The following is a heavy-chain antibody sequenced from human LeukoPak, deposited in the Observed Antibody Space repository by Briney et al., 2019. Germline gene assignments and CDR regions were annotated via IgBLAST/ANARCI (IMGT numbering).Heavy chain of an antibody. Sequence: PSETLSLTCTVSGGSISSYYWSWIRQPAGKGLEWIGRIYTSGSTNYNPSLKSRVTTSVDTSKNQFSLKLSSVTAANTAVYYCARDLGYYDSSGYWSYYFDYWGQGTLVTVSS. J-gene: IGHJ4*02. CDR2: IYTSGST. V-gene: IGHV4-4*07. CDR1: GGSISSYY. D-gene: IGHD3-22*01. CDR3: ARDLGYYDSSGYWSYYFDY.